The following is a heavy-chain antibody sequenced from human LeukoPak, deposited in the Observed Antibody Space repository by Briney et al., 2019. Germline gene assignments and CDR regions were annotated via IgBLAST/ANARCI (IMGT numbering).Heavy chain of an antibody. CDR1: GFTFSRYW. J-gene: IGHJ4*02. Sequence: GGSPRLSCAASGFTFSRYWMHWVRQAPGKGLVWVSRSNSDGSSTSHADSMKGRFTISRDNAKNTVYLQMNSLRAEDTAVYYCARGESGSYWFDYWGQGTLVTVSS. CDR3: ARGESGSYWFDY. D-gene: IGHD1-26*01. CDR2: SNSDGSST. V-gene: IGHV3-74*01.